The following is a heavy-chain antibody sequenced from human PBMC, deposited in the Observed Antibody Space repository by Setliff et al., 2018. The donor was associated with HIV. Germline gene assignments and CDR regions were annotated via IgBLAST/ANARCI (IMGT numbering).Heavy chain of an antibody. CDR2: IIPIFGSP. CDR1: GDTFSSYA. V-gene: IGHV1-69*06. Sequence: SVKVSCKASGDTFSSYAISWVRQAPGQGLEWMGRIIPIFGSPNYAQKFQGRVTIAADKSTSTAYMELSSLRSEDTAVYYCARDVYYYFYMDVWGKGTTVTVSS. J-gene: IGHJ6*03. CDR3: ARDVYYYFYMDV.